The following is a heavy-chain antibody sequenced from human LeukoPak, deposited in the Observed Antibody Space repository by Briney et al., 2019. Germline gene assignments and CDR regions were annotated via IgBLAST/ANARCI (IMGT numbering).Heavy chain of an antibody. V-gene: IGHV3-30*18. CDR1: GFTFSSYG. CDR3: AKDRFPYSSSWGYYGMDV. Sequence: GRSLRLSCAASGFTFSSYGMHWVRQAPGKGLEWVAVISYDGSNKYYADSVKGRFTISRDNSKNTLYLQMNSLRAEDTAVYYCAKDRFPYSSSWGYYGMDVWGKGTTVTVSS. CDR2: ISYDGSNK. D-gene: IGHD6-13*01. J-gene: IGHJ6*04.